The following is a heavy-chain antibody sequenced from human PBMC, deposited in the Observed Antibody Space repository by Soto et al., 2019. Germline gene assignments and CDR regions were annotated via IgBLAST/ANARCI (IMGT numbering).Heavy chain of an antibody. CDR2: IYYSGST. V-gene: IGHV4-59*01. CDR3: ARDKLLTDIVATTTVVYYDGMDV. CDR1: GGSISSYY. Sequence: SETLSLTCTVSGGSISSYYWSLIRQPPGKGLELIGDIYYSGSTNYNPSLKSRVTITVDTSKNQFFLKLSSVTAADTAVYYCARDKLLTDIVATTTVVYYDGMDVWGQGTTVTVSS. D-gene: IGHD5-12*01. J-gene: IGHJ6*02.